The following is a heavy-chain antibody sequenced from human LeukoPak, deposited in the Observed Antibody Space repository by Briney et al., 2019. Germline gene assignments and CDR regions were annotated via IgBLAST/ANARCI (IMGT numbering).Heavy chain of an antibody. V-gene: IGHV3-74*01. CDR1: GFTFSSYW. J-gene: IGHJ6*03. CDR3: AKDSVLRYFDWSKGFYYYYYMDV. D-gene: IGHD3-9*01. CDR2: INSDGSST. Sequence: GGSLRLSCAASGFTFSSYWMHWVRQAPGKGLVWVSRINSDGSSTSYADSVKGRFTISRDNSKNTLYLQMNSLRAEDTAVYYCAKDSVLRYFDWSKGFYYYYYMDVWGKGTTVTISS.